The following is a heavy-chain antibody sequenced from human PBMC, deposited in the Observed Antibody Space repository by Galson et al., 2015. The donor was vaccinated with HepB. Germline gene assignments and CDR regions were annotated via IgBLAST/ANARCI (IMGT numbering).Heavy chain of an antibody. CDR2: ISYDGSNK. J-gene: IGHJ4*02. V-gene: IGHV3-30*04. D-gene: IGHD3-3*02. CDR3: ARGASIPLDY. Sequence: WVRQAPGKGLEWVAVISYDGSNKYYADSVKGRFTISRDNSKNTLYLRMNSLRAEDTAVYYCARGASIPLDYWGQGTLVTVSS.